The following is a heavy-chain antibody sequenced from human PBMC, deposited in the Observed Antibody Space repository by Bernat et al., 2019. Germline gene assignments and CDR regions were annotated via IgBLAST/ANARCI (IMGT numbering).Heavy chain of an antibody. Sequence: EVQLVEFGGGVVQPGGSLRLSCAASGFMFRSYWMSWVRQAPGKGLEWVADIKEDGSEKHYVDSVKGRFTISRDNAKNSLYLQMNSLRAEDTAVYYCAGEAKPCSRWFAPWGKGPLVLVSS. D-gene: IGHD1-14*01. CDR3: AGEAKPCSRWFAP. CDR1: GFMFRSYW. V-gene: IGHV3-7*03. J-gene: IGHJ5*02. CDR2: IKEDGSEK.